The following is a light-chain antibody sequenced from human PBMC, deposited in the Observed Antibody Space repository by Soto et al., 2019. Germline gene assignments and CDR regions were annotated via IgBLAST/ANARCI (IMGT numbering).Light chain of an antibody. V-gene: IGKV3-20*01. CDR1: QSVSSY. CDR3: QQYNSSLWT. CDR2: DAS. Sequence: EMVLTQSPATLSLSPGERASLSCRARQSVSSYLAWYQQKPVQAPRLLIHDASSRATGIPDRFSGSGSGTHFTLTISRLEPEDFAVYCCQQYNSSLWTFGQGTKVDI. J-gene: IGKJ1*01.